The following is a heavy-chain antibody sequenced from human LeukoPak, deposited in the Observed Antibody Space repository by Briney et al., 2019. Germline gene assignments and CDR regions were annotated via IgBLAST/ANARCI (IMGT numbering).Heavy chain of an antibody. V-gene: IGHV1-18*01. D-gene: IGHD3-22*01. CDR1: GYTFTSYG. CDR3: ARAHDSSGYYYPGYYYYGMDV. J-gene: IGHJ6*02. CDR2: ISADNGNT. Sequence: ASVKVSCKASGYTFTSYGISWVRQAPGQGLEWMGWISADNGNTNYAQKLQGRVTMTTDTSTSTAYMELRSLRSDDTAVYYCARAHDSSGYYYPGYYYYGMDVWGQGTTVTVSS.